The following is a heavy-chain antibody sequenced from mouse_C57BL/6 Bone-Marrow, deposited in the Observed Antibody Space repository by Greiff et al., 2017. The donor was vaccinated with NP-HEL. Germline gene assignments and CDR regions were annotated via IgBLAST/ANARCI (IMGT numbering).Heavy chain of an antibody. D-gene: IGHD2-5*01. J-gene: IGHJ2*01. CDR2: LRSGGDYI. CDR1: GFTFSSYA. Sequence: EVKLVASGEGLVKPGGSLKLSCAASGFTFSSYAMSWVRQTPEKRLEWVAYLRSGGDYIYYAAPVKGRFTISRDNARNPLYLQMSSLKSEDTAMNYCTRDGSNYPFDYWGQGTTLTVSS. CDR3: TRDGSNYPFDY. V-gene: IGHV5-9-1*02.